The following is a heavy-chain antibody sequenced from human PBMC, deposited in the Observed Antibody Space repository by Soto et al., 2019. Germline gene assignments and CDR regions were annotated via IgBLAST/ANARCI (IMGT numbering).Heavy chain of an antibody. CDR2: VYRTGST. CDR3: ARARATIAAAAIFDC. J-gene: IGHJ4*02. D-gene: IGHD6-13*01. Sequence: SGTLSLTCAVSGGSISTSNWWRWVCQPPGKGLEWIGEVYRTGSTNYNPSLESRLTISVDKSKNQFSLKLTSVTAADTAVYYCARARATIAAAAIFDCWGQGTLVTVSS. V-gene: IGHV4-4*02. CDR1: GGSISTSNW.